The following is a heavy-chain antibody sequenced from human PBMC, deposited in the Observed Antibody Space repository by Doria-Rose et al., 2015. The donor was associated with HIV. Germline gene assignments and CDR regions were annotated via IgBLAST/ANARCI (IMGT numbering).Heavy chain of an antibody. J-gene: IGHJ4*02. Sequence: QVQLVESGGGLVKPGGSLRLSCAASGFTFSDYYMSWIRQAPGKWLEWVSYISSSGSTIYYADSVKGRFTISRDNAKNSLYLQMNSLRAEDTAVYSCARDQEQWLVSPFDSWGQGTLVTVSS. V-gene: IGHV3-11*01. CDR2: ISSSGSTI. D-gene: IGHD6-19*01. CDR3: ARDQEQWLVSPFDS. CDR1: GFTFSDYY.